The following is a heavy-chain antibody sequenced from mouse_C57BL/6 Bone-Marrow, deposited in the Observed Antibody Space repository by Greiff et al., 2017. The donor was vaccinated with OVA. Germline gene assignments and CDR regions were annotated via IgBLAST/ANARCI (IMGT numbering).Heavy chain of an antibody. J-gene: IGHJ1*03. Sequence: QVQLQQPGAELVKPGASVKMSCKASGYTFTSYWITWVKQRPGQGLEWIGDIYPGSGSTNYNEKFKSMATLTVDTSSSTAYMQLSSLTSEDSAVYYCARVYGPLTWYFDVWGTGTTVTVSS. CDR1: GYTFTSYW. CDR2: IYPGSGST. V-gene: IGHV1-55*01. D-gene: IGHD1-1*02. CDR3: ARVYGPLTWYFDV.